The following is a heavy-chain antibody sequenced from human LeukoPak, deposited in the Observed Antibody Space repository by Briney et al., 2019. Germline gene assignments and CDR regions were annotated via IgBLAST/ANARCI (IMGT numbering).Heavy chain of an antibody. CDR3: AREVDYYDTSDYFPPGY. CDR1: GYTFSGYY. V-gene: IGHV1-2*02. J-gene: IGHJ4*02. Sequence: ASVKVSCKASGYTFSGYYVHWVRQAPGQGLEWMGCINPNSGGTKYAQKFQGRVTMTRDTSISTAYMELSRLRSDDTAVYYCAREVDYYDTSDYFPPGYWGQGTLVTVSS. D-gene: IGHD3-22*01. CDR2: INPNSGGT.